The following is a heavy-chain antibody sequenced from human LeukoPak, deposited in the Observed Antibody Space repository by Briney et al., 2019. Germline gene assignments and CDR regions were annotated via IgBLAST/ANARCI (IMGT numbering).Heavy chain of an antibody. CDR1: GFTFSSYA. CDR2: ISYDGSNK. J-gene: IGHJ4*02. D-gene: IGHD1-7*01. V-gene: IGHV3-30-3*01. CDR3: ARDWNWNYDY. Sequence: PGGSLRLSCAASGFTFSSYAMHWVRQAPGKGLEWVAVISYDGSNKYYADSVKGRFTISRDNSKNTLYLQMNSLRAEDTAVYYCARDWNWNYDYWGQGTLVTVSS.